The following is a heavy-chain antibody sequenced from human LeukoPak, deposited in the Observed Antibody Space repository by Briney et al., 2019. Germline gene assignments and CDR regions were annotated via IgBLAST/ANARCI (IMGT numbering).Heavy chain of an antibody. J-gene: IGHJ1*01. CDR3: ATDLGIAVAGTRGYFQH. D-gene: IGHD6-19*01. CDR1: GYTLTELS. V-gene: IGHV1-24*01. Sequence: GASVKVSCTVSGYTLTELSMHWVRQAPGKGLEWMGGFDPEDGETIYAQKFQGRVTMTEDTSTDTAYMELSSLRSEDTAVYYCATDLGIAVAGTRGYFQHWGQGTLVTVSS. CDR2: FDPEDGET.